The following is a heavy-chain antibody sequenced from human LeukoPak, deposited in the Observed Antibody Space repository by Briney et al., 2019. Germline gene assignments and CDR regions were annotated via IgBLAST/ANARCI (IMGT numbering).Heavy chain of an antibody. CDR2: ISGSGGST. Sequence: GGSLRLSCAASGFTFSSYAMSWVRQAPGKGLEWVSAISGSGGSTYYADSVKGRFTISRDNSKNTLYLQMNSQRAEDTAVYYCAKDRNTMVRGVIKGFDYWGQGTLVTVSS. D-gene: IGHD3-10*01. V-gene: IGHV3-23*01. CDR1: GFTFSSYA. J-gene: IGHJ4*02. CDR3: AKDRNTMVRGVIKGFDY.